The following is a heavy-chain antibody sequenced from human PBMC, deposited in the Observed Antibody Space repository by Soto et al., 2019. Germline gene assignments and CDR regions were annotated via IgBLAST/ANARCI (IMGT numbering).Heavy chain of an antibody. CDR3: STGLRWTSTDDY. J-gene: IGHJ4*02. CDR2: IKSKADGGTP. V-gene: IGHV3-15*01. CDR1: GFTFSNAW. Sequence: EVQLVESGGGLVEPGGSLRLSCVVSGFTFSNAWMRWVRQAPGKGQEWVGRIKSKADGGTPEYAASVEGRFTISRDDSKNTLYLQLDGLKTEDTAVYYCSTGLRWTSTDDYWGQGTLVTVSS. D-gene: IGHD2-15*01.